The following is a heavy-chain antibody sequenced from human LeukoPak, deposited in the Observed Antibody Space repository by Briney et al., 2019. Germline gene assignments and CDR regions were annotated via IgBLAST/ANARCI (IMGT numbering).Heavy chain of an antibody. J-gene: IGHJ3*02. D-gene: IGHD3-22*01. CDR2: IYHSGST. CDR3: ARVVVVITNAFDI. Sequence: PSETLSLTCAVSGGSISSGGYSWSWIRQPPGKGLEWIGYIYHSGSTYYNPSLKSRVTISVDTSKNQFSLKLSSVTAADTAVYYCARVVVVITNAFDIWGQGTMVTVSS. CDR1: GGSISSGGYS. V-gene: IGHV4-30-2*05.